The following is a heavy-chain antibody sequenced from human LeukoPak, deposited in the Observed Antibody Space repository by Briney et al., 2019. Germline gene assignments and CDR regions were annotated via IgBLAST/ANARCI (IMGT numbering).Heavy chain of an antibody. Sequence: PSETLSLTCAVSGGSISSYYWSWIRQPPGKGLEWIGEINHSGSTNYNPSLKSRVTISVDTSKNQFSLKLSSVTAADTAVYYCARDRSGSFLDYWGQGTLVTVSS. CDR3: ARDRSGSFLDY. D-gene: IGHD1-26*01. CDR1: GGSISSYY. CDR2: INHSGST. V-gene: IGHV4-34*01. J-gene: IGHJ4*02.